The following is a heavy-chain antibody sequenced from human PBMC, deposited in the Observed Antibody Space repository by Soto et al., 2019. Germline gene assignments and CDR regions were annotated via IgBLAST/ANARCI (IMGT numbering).Heavy chain of an antibody. CDR3: ARTTTDYYDSSLIDY. D-gene: IGHD3-22*01. V-gene: IGHV4-31*03. J-gene: IGHJ4*02. CDR1: GGSISSGGYY. Sequence: ASETLSLTCTVSGGSISSGGYYWSWIRQHPGKGLEWIGYIYYSGSTYYNPSLKSRVTISVDTSKNQFSLKLSSVTAADTAVYYCARTTTDYYDSSLIDYWGQGTLVTVSS. CDR2: IYYSGST.